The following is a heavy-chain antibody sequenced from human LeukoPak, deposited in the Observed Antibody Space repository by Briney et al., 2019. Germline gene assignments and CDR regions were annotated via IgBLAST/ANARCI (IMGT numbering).Heavy chain of an antibody. V-gene: IGHV4-59*08. D-gene: IGHD5-18*01. Sequence: SETLSLTCTVSGGSISSYYWSWIRQPPGKGLEWIGYIYYSGSTNYNPSLKSRVTISVDTSKNQFSLKLSSVTAADTAVYYCASYSYGYPYYYGKYVWGQGTTVTVSS. CDR2: IYYSGST. CDR1: GGSISSYY. CDR3: ASYSYGYPYYYGKYV. J-gene: IGHJ6*02.